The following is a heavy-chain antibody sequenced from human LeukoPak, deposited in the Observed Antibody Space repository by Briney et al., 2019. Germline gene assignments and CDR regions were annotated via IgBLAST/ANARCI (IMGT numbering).Heavy chain of an antibody. CDR3: AREPDYCSGGGCYSHVFDL. CDR2: ISSSGSTI. D-gene: IGHD2-15*01. CDR1: GFTFSTYE. V-gene: IGHV3-48*03. Sequence: PGGSLRLSCAASGFTFSTYEMNWVRQAPGKGLEWVSHISSSGSTIYYADSVKGRFTISRDNAKHSLYLQMNSLRADDTAIYYCAREPDYCSGGGCYSHVFDLWGQGTLVTVSS. J-gene: IGHJ4*02.